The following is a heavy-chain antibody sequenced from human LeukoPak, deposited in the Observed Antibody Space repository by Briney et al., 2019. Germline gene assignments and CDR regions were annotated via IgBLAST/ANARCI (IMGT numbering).Heavy chain of an antibody. CDR3: ATDRGYYDTIGYMYNWFDP. D-gene: IGHD3-22*01. CDR2: IHHNWNT. Sequence: PSETLSLTCTVSGGSISSRPYYWGWIRQPPGKGLEWIASIHHNWNTYYNPSLKSRVIVSLDKSKNQFSLILRSVTAADTAVYYCATDRGYYDTIGYMYNWFDPWGQGTLVTVSS. J-gene: IGHJ5*02. CDR1: GGSISSRPYY. V-gene: IGHV4-39*07.